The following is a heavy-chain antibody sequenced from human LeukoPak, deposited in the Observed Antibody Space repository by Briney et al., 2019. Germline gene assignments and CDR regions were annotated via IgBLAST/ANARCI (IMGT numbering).Heavy chain of an antibody. V-gene: IGHV4-34*01. D-gene: IGHD3-16*01. CDR2: INDSGST. J-gene: IGHJ4*02. CDR1: GVALSGYY. CDR3: ARGRDYVWDTL. Sequence: SETLSLTCAVSGVALSGYYWSWIRQPPGKGLEWIGEINDSGSTNYNPSLKSRVTISIDTSKNQFSLKLTSVTAADTAVYYCARGRDYVWDTLWGQGTLVTVSS.